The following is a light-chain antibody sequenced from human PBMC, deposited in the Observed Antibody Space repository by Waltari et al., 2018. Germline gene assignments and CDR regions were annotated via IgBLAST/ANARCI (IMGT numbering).Light chain of an antibody. V-gene: IGKV3-11*01. CDR3: QQRSSWPLT. Sequence: EIVLTQSPATLSLSPGERATLSCRASHSVREYLAWYEQRPGQAPRLRIYDASNRATGVPARFSGTGYETEVTLTINNLEPEDFAVYYCQQRSSWPLTFGGGSKVEIK. CDR1: HSVREY. J-gene: IGKJ4*01. CDR2: DAS.